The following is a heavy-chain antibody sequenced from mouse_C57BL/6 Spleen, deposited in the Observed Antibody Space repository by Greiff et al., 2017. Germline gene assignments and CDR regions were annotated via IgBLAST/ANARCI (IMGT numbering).Heavy chain of an antibody. CDR3: TRWLLRGDWYFDV. D-gene: IGHD2-3*01. Sequence: VKLQQPGAELVKPGASVKLSCKASGYTFTSYWMHWVKQRPGQGLEWIGMIHPNSGSTNYNEKFKSKATLTVDKSSSTAYMQLSSLTSEDSAVYYCTRWLLRGDWYFDVWGTGTTVTVSS. CDR1: GYTFTSYW. CDR2: IHPNSGST. J-gene: IGHJ1*03. V-gene: IGHV1-64*01.